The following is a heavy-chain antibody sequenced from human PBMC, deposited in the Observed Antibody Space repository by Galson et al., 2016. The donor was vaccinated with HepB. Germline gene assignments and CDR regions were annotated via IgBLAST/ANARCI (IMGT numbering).Heavy chain of an antibody. CDR3: ARAYCTNGTCYTG. Sequence: SLRLSCAASGFTFSSYGMHWVRQAPGKGLEWVAVIWYDGSKKYYADSVEGRFTISRDNSKNTLYLQMNSLRAEDTAVYYCARAYCTNGTCYTGWGQGTLVTVSS. CDR2: IWYDGSKK. J-gene: IGHJ4*02. D-gene: IGHD2-8*01. CDR1: GFTFSSYG. V-gene: IGHV3-33*01.